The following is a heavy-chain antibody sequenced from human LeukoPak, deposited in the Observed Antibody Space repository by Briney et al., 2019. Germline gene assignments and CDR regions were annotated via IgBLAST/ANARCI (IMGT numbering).Heavy chain of an antibody. V-gene: IGHV3-23*01. D-gene: IGHD2-2*01. CDR3: AKSGCSSTSCYGLFFGWFDP. CDR2: ISGGGGST. J-gene: IGHJ5*02. CDR1: GFTFTNYA. Sequence: GGSLRLSCAASGFTFTNYAMSWVRQAPGKGLERVSGISGGGGSTYYADSVKGRFTISKDNSKNTLYLQMNSLRAEDTAVYYCAKSGCSSTSCYGLFFGWFDPWGQGTLVTVSS.